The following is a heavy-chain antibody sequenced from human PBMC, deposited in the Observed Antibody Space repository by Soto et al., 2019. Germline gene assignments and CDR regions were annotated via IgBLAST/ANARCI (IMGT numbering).Heavy chain of an antibody. CDR3: ARITRWRYMDV. J-gene: IGHJ6*03. CDR1: GFTVSSNY. D-gene: IGHD1-20*01. Sequence: GGSLRLSCAASGFTVSSNYMSWVRQAPGKGLEWVSVIYSGGSTYYADSVKGRFTISRDNSKNTLYLQMNSLRAEDTAVYYCARITRWRYMDVWGKGTTVTVSS. V-gene: IGHV3-66*01. CDR2: IYSGGST.